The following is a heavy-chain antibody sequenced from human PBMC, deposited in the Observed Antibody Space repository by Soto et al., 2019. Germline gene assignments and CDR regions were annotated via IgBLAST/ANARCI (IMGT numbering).Heavy chain of an antibody. V-gene: IGHV3-23*01. CDR2: ISGSGGST. D-gene: IGHD3-10*01. Sequence: PGGSLRLSCVASGFPFSSYAMSWVRQAPGKGLEWVSFISGSGGSTDYADSAKGRFTISRENSYNTLYLQMNSLRAEDTAVYYCARDRGAKSADGLLDIWGQGTMVTVSS. CDR1: GFPFSSYA. CDR3: ARDRGAKSADGLLDI. J-gene: IGHJ3*02.